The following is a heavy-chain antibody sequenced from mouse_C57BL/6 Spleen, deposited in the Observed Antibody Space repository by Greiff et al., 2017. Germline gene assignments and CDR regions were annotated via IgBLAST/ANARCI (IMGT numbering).Heavy chain of an antibody. D-gene: IGHD2-4*01. V-gene: IGHV1-9*01. Sequence: QVQLQQSGAELMKPGASVKLSCKATGYTFTGYWIEWVKQRPGHGLEWIGEILPGSGSTNYNEKFKGKATFTADTSSNTAYMQLSSLTTEDSAIYYCARRGDDYDGRDYYAMDYWGQGTSVTVSS. CDR1: GYTFTGYW. J-gene: IGHJ4*01. CDR2: ILPGSGST. CDR3: ARRGDDYDGRDYYAMDY.